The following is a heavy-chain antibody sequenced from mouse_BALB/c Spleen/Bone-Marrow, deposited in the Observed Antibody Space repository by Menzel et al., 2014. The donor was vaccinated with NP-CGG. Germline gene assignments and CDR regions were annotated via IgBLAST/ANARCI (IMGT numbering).Heavy chain of an antibody. V-gene: IGHV5-12*01. Sequence: DVMMEESGGGSVQPEGYLKLSCAASGFTFSDYYMYWVRQTPEKRLEWVAYISNGGGSTYYPDTIKGRFTISRDNAKNTLFLQMSRLKSEDTAVYFCSTMITTSYTLRYWAQCTSFTFSS. D-gene: IGHD2-4*01. CDR1: GFTFSDYY. CDR3: STMITTSYTLRY. CDR2: ISNGGGST. J-gene: IGHJ4*01.